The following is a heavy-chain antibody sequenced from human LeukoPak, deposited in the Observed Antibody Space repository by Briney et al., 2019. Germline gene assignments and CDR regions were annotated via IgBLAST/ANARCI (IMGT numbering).Heavy chain of an antibody. CDR2: ISNGGTE. CDR3: ARRTGDTRFCSRFSCFLPDY. V-gene: IGHV3-30*01. J-gene: IGHJ4*02. Sequence: GRSLRLSCAASGFTFSDFGMNWVRQAPGKGLEWAASISNGGTEFYADSVKGRFAISRDTSTNTLSLQMNSLRAEDTAVYFCARRTGDTRFCSRFSCFLPDYWGQGTLVTVSS. D-gene: IGHD2-2*01. CDR1: GFTFSDFG.